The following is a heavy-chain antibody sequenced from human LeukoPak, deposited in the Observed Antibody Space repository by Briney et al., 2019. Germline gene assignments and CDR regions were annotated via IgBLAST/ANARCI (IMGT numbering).Heavy chain of an antibody. CDR1: GGSISSGGYY. CDR3: ARGGGYCSGGSCYTDAFDI. J-gene: IGHJ3*02. D-gene: IGHD2-15*01. V-gene: IGHV4-30-4*08. CDR2: IYYSGST. Sequence: SETLSLTCTVSGGSISSGGYYWSWLRQPPGKRLEWIGYIYYSGSTYYNPSLKSRGTISLDTSENQFSLKLSSVTAADTAVYYCARGGGYCSGGSCYTDAFDIWGQGTMVTVSS.